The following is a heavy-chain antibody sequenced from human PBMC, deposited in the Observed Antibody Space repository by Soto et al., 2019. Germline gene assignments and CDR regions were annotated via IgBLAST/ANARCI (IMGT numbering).Heavy chain of an antibody. CDR1: GGSISSYY. Sequence: PSETLSLTCTVSGGSISSYYLSWIRQPPGKGLEWIGYIYYSGSTNYNPSLKSRVTISVDTSKNQFSLKLSSVTAADTAVYYCASSDRRTYYYGMDVWGQGTTVTVS. J-gene: IGHJ6*02. CDR3: ASSDRRTYYYGMDV. CDR2: IYYSGST. V-gene: IGHV4-59*01.